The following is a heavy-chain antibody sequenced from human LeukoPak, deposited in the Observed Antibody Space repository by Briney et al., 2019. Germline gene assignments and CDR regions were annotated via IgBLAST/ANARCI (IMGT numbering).Heavy chain of an antibody. D-gene: IGHD3-10*01. CDR1: GFTFSSYG. CDR3: ARERGYNYGSSNPLDY. CDR2: IWYDGSNK. J-gene: IGHJ4*02. V-gene: IGHV3-33*01. Sequence: GGSLRLSCAASGFTFSSYGMHWVRQAPGKGLEWVAVIWYDGSNKYYADSVKGRFTISRDNSKNTLYLQMNSLRAEDTAVYCCARERGYNYGSSNPLDYWGQGTLVTVSS.